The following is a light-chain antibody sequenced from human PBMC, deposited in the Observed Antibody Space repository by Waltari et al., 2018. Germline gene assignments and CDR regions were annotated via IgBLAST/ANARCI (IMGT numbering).Light chain of an antibody. CDR3: SSYTSTSTVL. J-gene: IGLJ2*01. Sequence: SDLSQPASMSGSPGQSITTSCTGTSSDARGYNYVSWYQEYPGKAPKLIIYDVKTRPSGVSTRFSCSKSGNTASLTISGLQAEDEADYYCSSYTSTSTVLFGGGTKVTVL. CDR1: SSDARGYNY. V-gene: IGLV2-14*03. CDR2: DVK.